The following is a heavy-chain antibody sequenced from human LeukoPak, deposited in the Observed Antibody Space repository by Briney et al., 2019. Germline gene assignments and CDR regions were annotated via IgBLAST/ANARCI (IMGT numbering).Heavy chain of an antibody. V-gene: IGHV1-2*02. Sequence: GASVTVSCKASGYIFTGYYLHWVRLVPGQGLEWLGWINPNSGATKFAQKFQGRVTMTRDTSISTAYMELKSLRSDDTAMYYCARGETSGWYFGLDYWGQGTLVTVSS. CDR2: INPNSGAT. D-gene: IGHD6-19*01. CDR1: GYIFTGYY. CDR3: ARGETSGWYFGLDY. J-gene: IGHJ4*02.